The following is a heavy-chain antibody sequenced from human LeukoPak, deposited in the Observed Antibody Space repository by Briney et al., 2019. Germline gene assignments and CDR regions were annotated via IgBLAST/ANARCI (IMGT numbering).Heavy chain of an antibody. CDR3: AKDWGTIVGATLFDY. J-gene: IGHJ4*02. Sequence: GGSLRLSCAASGFTFSSYAMSWVRQAPGKGLEWVSAINGSGGSTYYADSVKGRFTISRDNSKNTLYLQMNSLRAEDTAVYYCAKDWGTIVGATLFDYWGQGTLVTVSS. V-gene: IGHV3-23*01. CDR2: INGSGGST. D-gene: IGHD1-26*01. CDR1: GFTFSSYA.